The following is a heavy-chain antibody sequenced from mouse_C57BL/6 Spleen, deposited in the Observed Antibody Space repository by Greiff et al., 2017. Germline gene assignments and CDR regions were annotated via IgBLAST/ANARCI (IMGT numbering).Heavy chain of an antibody. CDR2: ISSGSSTI. V-gene: IGHV5-17*01. Sequence: VKLVESGGGLVKPGGSLKLSCAASGFTFSDYGMHWVRQAPEKGLEWVAYISSGSSTIYYADTVKGRFTISRDNAKNTLFLQMTSLRSEDTAMYYCARNYVLYAMDYWGQGNSVTVSS. CDR1: GFTFSDYG. J-gene: IGHJ4*01. D-gene: IGHD1-1*02. CDR3: ARNYVLYAMDY.